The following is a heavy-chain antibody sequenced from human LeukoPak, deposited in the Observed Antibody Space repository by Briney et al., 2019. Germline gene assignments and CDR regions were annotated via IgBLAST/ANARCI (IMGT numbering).Heavy chain of an antibody. V-gene: IGHV3-9*01. J-gene: IGHJ4*02. CDR1: GFTFDDYA. Sequence: GGSLRLSCAASGFTFDDYAMHWVRQAPGKGLEWVSGISWNSGSIGYADSVKGRFTISRDNAKNSLYLQMNSLRAEDTAVYYCARDRGGGYGDYWGQGTLITVSS. D-gene: IGHD3-10*01. CDR2: ISWNSGSI. CDR3: ARDRGGGYGDY.